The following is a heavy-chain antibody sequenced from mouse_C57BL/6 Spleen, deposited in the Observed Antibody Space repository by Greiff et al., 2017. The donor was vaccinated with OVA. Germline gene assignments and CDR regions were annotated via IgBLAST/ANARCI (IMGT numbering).Heavy chain of an antibody. CDR1: GYTFTDYN. J-gene: IGHJ4*01. CDR2: INPNNGGT. V-gene: IGHV1-18*01. Sequence: EVKLMESGPELVKPGASVKIPCKASGYTFTDYNMDWVKQSHGKSLEWIGDINPNNGGTIYNQKFKGKATLTVDKSSSTAYMELRSLTSEDTAVYYCAMRLRHDYAMDYWGQGTSVTVSS. CDR3: AMRLRHDYAMDY.